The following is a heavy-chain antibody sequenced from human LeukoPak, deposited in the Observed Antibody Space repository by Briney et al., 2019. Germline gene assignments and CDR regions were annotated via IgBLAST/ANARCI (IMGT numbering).Heavy chain of an antibody. D-gene: IGHD3-10*01. V-gene: IGHV1-24*01. CDR2: FDPEDGET. CDR1: GYTLTELS. J-gene: IGHJ5*02. CDR3: ATDGGYYYGSGSYWFDP. Sequence: ASVKVSCKVSGYTLTELSMHWVRQAPGKGPEWMGGFDPEDGETIYAQKFQSRVTMTEDTSTDTAYMELSSLRSEDTAVYYCATDGGYYYGSGSYWFDPWGQGTLVTVSS.